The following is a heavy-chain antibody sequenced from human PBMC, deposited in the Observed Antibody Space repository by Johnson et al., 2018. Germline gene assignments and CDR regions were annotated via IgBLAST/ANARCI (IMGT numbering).Heavy chain of an antibody. J-gene: IGHJ3*02. CDR1: GGTFSSYA. D-gene: IGHD5-24*01. Sequence: QVQLVESGAEVKKPGASVKVSCKASGGTFSSYAISWVRQAPGQGLEWMGGIIPIFGTANYAQKFQGRVTITADESTSTGYMELSSLRSEDTAVYYCARVKMAPNGAFDIWGKGTMVAVSS. CDR2: IIPIFGTA. V-gene: IGHV1-69*01. CDR3: ARVKMAPNGAFDI.